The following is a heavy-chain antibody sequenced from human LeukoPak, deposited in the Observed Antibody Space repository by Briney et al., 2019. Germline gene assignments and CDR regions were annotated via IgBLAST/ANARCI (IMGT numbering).Heavy chain of an antibody. V-gene: IGHV3-21*01. D-gene: IGHD5-12*01. CDR3: ARDRSGYDQNQYFDY. CDR2: ISSSDDYI. J-gene: IGHJ4*02. Sequence: GGSLRLSCAASGFTFSSYSMNWVRQAPGKGLEWVSSISSSDDYIYYADSVKGRFTISRNNAKNSLYPQMNSLRAEDTAVYYCARDRSGYDQNQYFDYWGQGTLVTVSS. CDR1: GFTFSSYS.